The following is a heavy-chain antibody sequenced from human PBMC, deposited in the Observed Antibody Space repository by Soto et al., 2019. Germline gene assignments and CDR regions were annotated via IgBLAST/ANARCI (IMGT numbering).Heavy chain of an antibody. CDR2: IDPRSGGT. V-gene: IGHV1-2*02. CDR3: ATDDYGAYAS. J-gene: IGHJ5*02. Sequence: AXVKVSCKPSGYTFTAYYIHWVRQAPGQGLECMGWIDPRSGGTNYAQKFQGRVIMTRDTSINTAYMELSRLTSDDTAVYYCATDDYGAYASWGQGTLVTVSS. D-gene: IGHD4-17*01. CDR1: GYTFTAYY.